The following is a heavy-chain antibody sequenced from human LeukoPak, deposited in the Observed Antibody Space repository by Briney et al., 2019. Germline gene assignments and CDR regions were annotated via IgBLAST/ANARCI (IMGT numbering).Heavy chain of an antibody. Sequence: PGGSLRLSCAASGFTFSSYSMNWVRQAPGKGLEWVSSISSSSSYIYYADSVKGRFTISRDNAKNSLYLQMNSLRAEDTAVFYCARDYGSSGHPDYFDYWGQGTLVTVSS. CDR3: ARDYGSSGHPDYFDY. CDR1: GFTFSSYS. J-gene: IGHJ4*02. D-gene: IGHD6-19*01. V-gene: IGHV3-21*01. CDR2: ISSSSSYI.